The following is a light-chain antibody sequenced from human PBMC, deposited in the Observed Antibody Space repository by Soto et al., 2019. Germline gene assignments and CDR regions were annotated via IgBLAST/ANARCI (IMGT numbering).Light chain of an antibody. CDR2: TVS. CDR3: VQRIEFPLT. CDR1: QSLLDSDDGNTY. V-gene: IGKV2-40*01. J-gene: IGKJ4*01. Sequence: DIVMTQTPLSLPVTPGEPASIFCRSIQSLLDSDDGNTYLDWYLQKPGQSPQLLIYTVSSRASGVPDRFSGSGSGTDFTLKISRVEAENVGVYYCVQRIEFPLTFGGGTKVDIK.